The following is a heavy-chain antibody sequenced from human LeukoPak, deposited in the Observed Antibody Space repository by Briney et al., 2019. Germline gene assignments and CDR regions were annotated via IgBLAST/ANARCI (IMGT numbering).Heavy chain of an antibody. D-gene: IGHD5-12*01. CDR3: ESYSGYDYRGYWFDP. J-gene: IGHJ5*02. V-gene: IGHV5-10-1*01. CDR2: IDPSDSYT. CDR1: GYSFASYW. Sequence: GEPLSTSVKASGYSFASYWISGARQLPGRGLEWLGRIDPSDSYTNYSPSFQGHVTISADKSISTAYLQWSSLKASDPTMYYCESYSGYDYRGYWFDPWGQGTLVTVSS.